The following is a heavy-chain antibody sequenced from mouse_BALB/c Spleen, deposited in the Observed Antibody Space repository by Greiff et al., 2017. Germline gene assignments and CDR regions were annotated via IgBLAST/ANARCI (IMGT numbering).Heavy chain of an antibody. Sequence: VKLQESGAELVRPGVSVKISCKGSGYTFTDYAMHWVKQSHAKSLEWIGVISTYYGDASYNQKFKGKATMTVDKSSSTAYMELARLTSEDSAIYYCAREVYYGNPNYFDYWGQGTTLTVSS. D-gene: IGHD2-1*01. CDR3: AREVYYGNPNYFDY. CDR2: ISTYYGDA. J-gene: IGHJ2*01. CDR1: GYTFTDYA. V-gene: IGHV1S137*01.